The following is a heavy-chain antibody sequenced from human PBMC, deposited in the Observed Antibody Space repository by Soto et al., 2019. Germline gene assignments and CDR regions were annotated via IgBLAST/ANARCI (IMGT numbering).Heavy chain of an antibody. CDR2: IGSSGTIK. CDR1: GFTFSDYY. V-gene: IGHV3-11*01. Sequence: GSLRLSCAASGFTFSDYYMTWIRQAPGKGLEWVSSIGSSGTIKYYADSVKGRFTISRDNAKNSLSLQMNSLRAEDTAVYFCARMDYRVLVTAIPSVFDPWGQGTLVTVSS. J-gene: IGHJ5*02. CDR3: ARMDYRVLVTAIPSVFDP. D-gene: IGHD2-21*02.